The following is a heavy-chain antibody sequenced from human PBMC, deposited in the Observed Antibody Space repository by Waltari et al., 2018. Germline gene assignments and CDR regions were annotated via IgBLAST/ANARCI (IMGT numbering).Heavy chain of an antibody. CDR1: GFTFSTYV. V-gene: IGHV3-23*01. Sequence: EVQLLESGGGLVQPGGSLSLSCAAPGFTFSTYVMNWVRQAPGKGLEWVSSISDAGGIINYADSVKGRFTISRDNSKNTLYLQMNSLRAEDTAVYYCARGSGVDYWGQGTLVTISS. CDR3: ARGSGVDY. CDR2: ISDAGGII. D-gene: IGHD7-27*01. J-gene: IGHJ4*02.